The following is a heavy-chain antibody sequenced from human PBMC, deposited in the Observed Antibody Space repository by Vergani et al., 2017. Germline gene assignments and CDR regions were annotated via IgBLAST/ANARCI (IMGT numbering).Heavy chain of an antibody. D-gene: IGHD2-2*01. CDR3: ARLIIVVVPAAMGKSDAFDI. V-gene: IGHV1-69*12. Sequence: QVQLVQSGAEVKKPGSSVKVSCKASGGTFSSYAISWVRKAPGQGLEWMGGIIPIFGTANYAQKFQGRVTITADESTSTAYMELSSLRSEDTAVYYCARLIIVVVPAAMGKSDAFDIWGQGTMVTVSS. CDR2: IIPIFGTA. J-gene: IGHJ3*02. CDR1: GGTFSSYA.